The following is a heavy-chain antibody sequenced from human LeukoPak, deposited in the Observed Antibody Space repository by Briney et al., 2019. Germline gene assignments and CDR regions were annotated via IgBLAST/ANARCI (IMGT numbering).Heavy chain of an antibody. D-gene: IGHD4/OR15-4a*01. CDR2: INHSGST. J-gene: IGHJ4*02. V-gene: IGHV4-34*01. Sequence: SETLSLTCAVYGGSFSGYYWSWIRQPPGKGLEWIGEINHSGSTHYNPSLKSRVTMSIDTSKNQFSLRLSSVTAADTAVYYCARRPGEYGGNDFDYWGQGTLVTVSS. CDR3: ARRPGEYGGNDFDY. CDR1: GGSFSGYY.